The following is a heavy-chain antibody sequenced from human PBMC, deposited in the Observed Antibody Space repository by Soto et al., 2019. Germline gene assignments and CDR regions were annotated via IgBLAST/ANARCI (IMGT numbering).Heavy chain of an antibody. CDR1: GGLFSSYA. D-gene: IGHD3-22*01. Sequence: QEQLVQSGAEVKKPGSSVKVSCKDTGGLFSSYAVSWVRQAPGQGLEWMGGIIPVFDTVYYAQKFQGRVTITADESTNTAYMELSSLRSEDTAMYYCVSGGSGYVWFNEFWGQGALVTVSS. CDR3: VSGGSGYVWFNEF. J-gene: IGHJ4*02. V-gene: IGHV1-69*01. CDR2: IIPVFDTV.